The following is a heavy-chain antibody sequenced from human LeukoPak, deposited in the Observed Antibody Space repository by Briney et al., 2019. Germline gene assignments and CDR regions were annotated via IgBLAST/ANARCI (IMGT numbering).Heavy chain of an antibody. CDR3: ARSLGAVAGTNYY. V-gene: IGHV4-39*07. J-gene: IGHJ4*02. CDR2: IYYSGST. Sequence: PSETLSLACTVSGGSISSSSYYWGWIRQPPGKGLEWIGSIYYSGSTYYNPSLKSRVTISVDTSKNQFSLKLSSVTAADTAVYYCARSLGAVAGTNYYWGQGTLVTVSS. CDR1: GGSISSSSYY. D-gene: IGHD6-19*01.